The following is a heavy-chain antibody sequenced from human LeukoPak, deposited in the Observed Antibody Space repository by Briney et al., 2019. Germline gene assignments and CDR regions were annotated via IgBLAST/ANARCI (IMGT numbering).Heavy chain of an antibody. CDR2: IWYDGSNK. CDR1: GFTFSSYG. CDR3: ARTSFYGGNSGMDV. Sequence: GGSLRLSCAASGFTFSSYGMHWVRQAPGKGQEWVAVIWYDGSNKYYADSVKGRFTISRDNSKNTLYLQMNSLRAEDTAVYYCARTSFYGGNSGMDVWGQGTTVTVSS. D-gene: IGHD4-23*01. V-gene: IGHV3-33*01. J-gene: IGHJ6*02.